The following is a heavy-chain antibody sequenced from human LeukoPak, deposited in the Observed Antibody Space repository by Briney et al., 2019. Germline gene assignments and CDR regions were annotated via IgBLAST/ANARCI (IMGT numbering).Heavy chain of an antibody. CDR2: IYYSGST. Sequence: SETLSLTCTVSGGSISSYYWSWIRQPPGKGLEWIGYIYYSGSTNYNPSLKSRVTISVDTSKNQFSLKLSSVTAADTAVYYCARLDYYDSSATEAFDIWGQGTMVTVSS. J-gene: IGHJ3*02. V-gene: IGHV4-59*08. CDR1: GGSISSYY. D-gene: IGHD3-22*01. CDR3: ARLDYYDSSATEAFDI.